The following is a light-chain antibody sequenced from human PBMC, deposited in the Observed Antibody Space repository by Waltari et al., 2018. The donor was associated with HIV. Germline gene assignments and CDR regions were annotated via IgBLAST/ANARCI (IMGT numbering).Light chain of an antibody. CDR3: QQYKGYPYT. CDR2: KAS. Sequence: DIQMTQSPSTLSASVGDRVTLNYRASQSINSWLAWYQQKPGKAPKLLIFKASSLESGVPSRFSGSGSGTEFTLTISSLQPDDFATYYCQQYKGYPYTFGQGTKLDIK. CDR1: QSINSW. V-gene: IGKV1-5*03. J-gene: IGKJ2*01.